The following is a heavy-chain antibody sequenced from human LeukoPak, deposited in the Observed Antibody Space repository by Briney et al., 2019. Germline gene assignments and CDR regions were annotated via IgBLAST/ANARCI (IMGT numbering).Heavy chain of an antibody. Sequence: ASVKVSCKASGDTFTGYYMHWVRQAPGQGPEWMGWINPNSGGTNYAQKFQGRVTMTRDTSISTAYMELSRLRSDDTAVYYCARDRGGVVVTANFDYWGQGTLVTVSS. CDR1: GDTFTGYY. V-gene: IGHV1-2*02. CDR2: INPNSGGT. D-gene: IGHD2-21*02. J-gene: IGHJ4*02. CDR3: ARDRGGVVVTANFDY.